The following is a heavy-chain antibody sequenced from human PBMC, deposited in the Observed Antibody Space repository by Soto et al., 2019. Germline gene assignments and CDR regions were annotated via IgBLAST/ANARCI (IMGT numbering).Heavy chain of an antibody. CDR1: GYTFTSYA. J-gene: IGHJ4*02. Sequence: QVQLVQSGAEVKKPGASVKVSCKASGYTFTSYAMHWVRQAPGQRLEWMGWINAGNGNTKYSQKFQGRVTITRDTAASTAYMERSSLRSEDMAVYYCARTSGYYVYDYWGQGTLVTVSS. D-gene: IGHD3-22*01. CDR2: INAGNGNT. V-gene: IGHV1-3*01. CDR3: ARTSGYYVYDY.